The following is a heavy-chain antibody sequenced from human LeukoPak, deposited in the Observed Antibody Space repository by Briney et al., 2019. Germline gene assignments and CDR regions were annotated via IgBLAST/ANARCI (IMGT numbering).Heavy chain of an antibody. Sequence: GGSLRLSFAASGFSFSSYDMNWVRQAPGKGLEWVSYVGRSRTTIYYADSVRGRFTISRDNAKNSLYLQMNSLRDEDTAVYYCATWLRALDYWGQGTLVTVSS. CDR1: GFSFSSYD. J-gene: IGHJ4*02. V-gene: IGHV3-48*02. D-gene: IGHD5-12*01. CDR2: VGRSRTTI. CDR3: ATWLRALDY.